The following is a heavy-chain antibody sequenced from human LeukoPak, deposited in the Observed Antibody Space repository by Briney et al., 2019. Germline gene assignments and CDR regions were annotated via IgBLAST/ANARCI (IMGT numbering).Heavy chain of an antibody. CDR3: ARKSRMRGSNWFDP. V-gene: IGHV1-8*01. CDR1: GYTFTSYD. Sequence: GASVKVSCKASGYTFTSYDINWVRQATGQGLEWMGWMNPNSGNTGYAQKFQGRVTMTRNTSIGTAYMELSSLRSEDTAVYYCARKSRMRGSNWFDPWGQGTLVTVSS. CDR2: MNPNSGNT. J-gene: IGHJ5*02. D-gene: IGHD3-16*01.